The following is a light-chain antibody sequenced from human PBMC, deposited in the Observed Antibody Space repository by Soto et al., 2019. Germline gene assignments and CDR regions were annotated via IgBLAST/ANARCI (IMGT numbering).Light chain of an antibody. CDR2: DAS. CDR1: QSISSY. J-gene: IGKJ1*01. V-gene: IGKV1-5*01. Sequence: DIQITQSPSSLSASVGDRVTITCRASQSISSYLNWYQQKPGEAPKLLIYDASALPRGVPSRFSGSGSGTKFTLTIASLQPDDFATYYCQQYETFSGTFGPGTKVDIK. CDR3: QQYETFSGT.